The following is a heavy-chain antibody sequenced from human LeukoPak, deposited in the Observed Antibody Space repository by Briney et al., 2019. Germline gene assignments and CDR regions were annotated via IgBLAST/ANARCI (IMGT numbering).Heavy chain of an antibody. D-gene: IGHD6-19*01. V-gene: IGHV4-4*02. CDR3: ARKVAGSGNWFDP. CDR2: IYHSGTT. CDR1: GVSISSSNW. J-gene: IGHJ5*02. Sequence: PSGTLSLTCAVSGVSISSSNWWSWVRQPPGKGLEWIGEIYHSGTTNYNPSLKSRVTISVDKSKNQFSLKLSSVTAADTGVYYCARKVAGSGNWFDPWGQGTLVTVSS.